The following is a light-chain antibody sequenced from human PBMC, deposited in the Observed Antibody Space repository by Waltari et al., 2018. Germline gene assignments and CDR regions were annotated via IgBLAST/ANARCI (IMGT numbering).Light chain of an antibody. V-gene: IGLV2-23*02. J-gene: IGLJ1*01. CDR3: CSFAGYGIYV. Sequence: QSALTHPASVSGSLGQSTTISCSETADNVDILYLVSWYQRHPGRAPRLLIYDITQRPSGISDRFSGSKSGKTASLTISGLQAEDEADYYCCSFAGYGIYVFGSGTHVTVL. CDR1: ADNVDILYL. CDR2: DIT.